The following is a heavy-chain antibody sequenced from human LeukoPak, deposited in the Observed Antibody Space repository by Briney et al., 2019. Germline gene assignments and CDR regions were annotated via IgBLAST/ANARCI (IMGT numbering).Heavy chain of an antibody. V-gene: IGHV4-39*01. CDR2: IYYSGST. CDR1: GGSISSSSYY. D-gene: IGHD2-2*01. CDR3: ASQFVVVPAASPWFDP. J-gene: IGHJ5*02. Sequence: SETLSLTCTVSGGSISSSSYYWGWIRQPPGKGLEWIGSIYYSGSTYYNPSLKSRVTISLDTSKNQFSLRLSSVTAADTAVYYCASQFVVVPAASPWFDPWGQGTLVTVSS.